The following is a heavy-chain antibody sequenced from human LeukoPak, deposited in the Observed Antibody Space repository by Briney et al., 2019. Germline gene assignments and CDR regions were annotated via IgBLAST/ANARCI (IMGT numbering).Heavy chain of an antibody. D-gene: IGHD4-17*01. V-gene: IGHV1-2*02. CDR2: ISPNSGGT. Sequence: AASVKVSCKASGYTFTGYYMHWVRQAPGQGLEWMGWISPNSGGTNYAQKFQGRVTMTRDTSISTAYMELSRLRSDDTAVYYCARDLPNTVTPWDYWGQGTLVTVSS. CDR1: GYTFTGYY. CDR3: ARDLPNTVTPWDY. J-gene: IGHJ4*02.